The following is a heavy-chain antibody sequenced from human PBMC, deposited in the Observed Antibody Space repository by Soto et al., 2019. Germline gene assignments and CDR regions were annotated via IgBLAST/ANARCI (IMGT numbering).Heavy chain of an antibody. Sequence: SRRLSCAASGFTLSSYAMHWVRQAPGKGLEWVAVISYDGSNKYYADSVRGRFTISRDNSKNTLYLQMNSLRAEDTAVYYCARDRSGSYYDYWGQGTLVTVSS. CDR1: GFTLSSYA. J-gene: IGHJ4*02. CDR3: ARDRSGSYYDY. D-gene: IGHD1-26*01. CDR2: ISYDGSNK. V-gene: IGHV3-30-3*01.